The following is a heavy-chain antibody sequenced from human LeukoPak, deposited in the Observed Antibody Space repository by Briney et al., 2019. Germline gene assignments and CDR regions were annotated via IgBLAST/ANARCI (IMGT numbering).Heavy chain of an antibody. CDR3: ATVTTNFDY. CDR1: GFTFSSYG. CDR2: IRYDGSNK. D-gene: IGHD4-11*01. J-gene: IGHJ4*02. V-gene: IGHV3-30*02. Sequence: AGGSLRLSCAASGFTFSSYGMHWVRQAPGKGLEWVAFIRYDGSNKYYADSVKGRFTISRDNSKNTLYLQINSLRAEDTAVYYCATVTTNFDYWGQGTLVTVSS.